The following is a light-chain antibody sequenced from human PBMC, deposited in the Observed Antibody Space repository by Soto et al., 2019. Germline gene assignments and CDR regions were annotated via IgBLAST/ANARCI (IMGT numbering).Light chain of an antibody. J-gene: IGKJ5*01. CDR3: QQYKKWPPIT. CDR2: GAS. Sequence: EIVMTQSPATLSVSPGERATLSCRASQSVGSNLAWYQHKPGQAPRFLIYGASTRATAIPARFSGSGSGTEFTLTISILQSEDFAVYYCQQYKKWPPITFGQGTRLEIK. CDR1: QSVGSN. V-gene: IGKV3-15*01.